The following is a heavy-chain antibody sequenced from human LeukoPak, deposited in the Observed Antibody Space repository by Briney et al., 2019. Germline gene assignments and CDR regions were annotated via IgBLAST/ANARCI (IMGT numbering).Heavy chain of an antibody. Sequence: GGSLRLSXTASGVTFSDYYMSWISQAPGKGLEWVSFISGGGTTTYADSVKGRFTISRDNAKSSLYLQMNSLTTEDTAVYYCAFPVREPDYWGQGALVTVSS. CDR1: GVTFSDYY. CDR3: AFPVREPDY. D-gene: IGHD3-10*01. CDR2: ISGGGTTT. J-gene: IGHJ4*02. V-gene: IGHV3-11*04.